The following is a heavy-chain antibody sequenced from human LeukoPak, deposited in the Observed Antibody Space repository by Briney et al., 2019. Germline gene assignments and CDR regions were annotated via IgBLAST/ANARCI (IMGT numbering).Heavy chain of an antibody. CDR2: IHYSGST. CDR1: GGSVSSGSYY. Sequence: PSETLSLTCTVSGGSVSSGSYYWSWIRQPPGKGLEWIGYIHYSGSTNYNPSLKSRVTISVDTSKNQFSLKLSSVTAADTAVYYCARVSYGSGSNFDYWGQGALVTVFS. D-gene: IGHD3-10*01. V-gene: IGHV4-61*01. J-gene: IGHJ4*02. CDR3: ARVSYGSGSNFDY.